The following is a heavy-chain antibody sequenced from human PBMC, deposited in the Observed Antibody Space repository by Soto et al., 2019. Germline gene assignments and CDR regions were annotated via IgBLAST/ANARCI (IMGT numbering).Heavy chain of an antibody. J-gene: IGHJ4*02. Sequence: GGSLRLSCAASGFTFSSYAMSWVRQAPGKGLEWVSAISGSGGSTYYADSVKGRFTISRDNSKNTLYLQMNSLRAEDTAVYYCAKDSSNYYDSSPVYWGQGTLVTVSS. CDR3: AKDSSNYYDSSPVY. V-gene: IGHV3-23*01. D-gene: IGHD3-22*01. CDR2: ISGSGGST. CDR1: GFTFSSYA.